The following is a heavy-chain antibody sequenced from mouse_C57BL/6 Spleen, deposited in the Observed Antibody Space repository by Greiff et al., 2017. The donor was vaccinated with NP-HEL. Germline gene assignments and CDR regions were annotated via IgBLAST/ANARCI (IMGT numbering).Heavy chain of an antibody. J-gene: IGHJ3*01. V-gene: IGHV5-9-1*02. CDR1: GFTFSSYA. D-gene: IGHD2-4*01. CDR3: TRGNYDGGFAY. Sequence: EVKLMESGEGLVKPGGSLKLSCAASGFTFSSYAMSWVRQTPEKRLEWVAYISSGGDYIYYADTVKGRFTISRDNARNTLYLQMSSLKSEDTAMYYCTRGNYDGGFAYWGQGTLVTVSA. CDR2: ISSGGDYI.